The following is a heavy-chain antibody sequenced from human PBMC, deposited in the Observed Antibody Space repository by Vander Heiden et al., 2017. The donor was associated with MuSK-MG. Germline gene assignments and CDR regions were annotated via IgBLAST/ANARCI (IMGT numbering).Heavy chain of an antibody. CDR1: GFTFSSYG. Sequence: QVQLVESGGGVVQPGRSLRLSWAASGFTFSSYGVHWVRQAPGKGLEWVAVIWYDGSNKYYADSVKGRFTISRDNSKNTLYLQMNSLRAEDTAVYYCARQRYCSSTSCHKSGWFDPWGQGTLVTVSS. CDR2: IWYDGSNK. D-gene: IGHD2-2*02. CDR3: ARQRYCSSTSCHKSGWFDP. J-gene: IGHJ5*02. V-gene: IGHV3-33*01.